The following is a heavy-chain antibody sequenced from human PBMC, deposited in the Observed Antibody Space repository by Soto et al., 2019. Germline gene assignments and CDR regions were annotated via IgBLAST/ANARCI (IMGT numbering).Heavy chain of an antibody. Sequence: QVQLVQSGAEVKKPGSSVKVSCKASGGTFSSYTISWVRQAPGQGLEWMGRIIPILGIANYAQKFQGRVTITADKTTSTAYMELGSLRSEDTAVYYCARGTYDFWSGLTTYYYYMDVWGKGTTVTVSS. D-gene: IGHD3-3*01. CDR3: ARGTYDFWSGLTTYYYYMDV. J-gene: IGHJ6*03. CDR1: GGTFSSYT. CDR2: IIPILGIA. V-gene: IGHV1-69*02.